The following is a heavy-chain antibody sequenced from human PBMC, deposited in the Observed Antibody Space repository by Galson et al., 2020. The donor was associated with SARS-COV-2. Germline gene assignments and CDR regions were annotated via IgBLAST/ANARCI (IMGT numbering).Heavy chain of an antibody. V-gene: IGHV3-7*01. CDR1: GFTCSDYW. CDR3: TREGWQGGY. D-gene: IGHD2-15*01. J-gene: IGHJ4*02. Sequence: GGSLRLSCVVSGFTCSDYWMNWIRQAPGKGLEWVANIRGDGSETNYADSVQGRFSISRDNAVDTLYLELNSLRVDDTAVYYCTREGWQGGYWGQGTRVTVSS. CDR2: IRGDGSET.